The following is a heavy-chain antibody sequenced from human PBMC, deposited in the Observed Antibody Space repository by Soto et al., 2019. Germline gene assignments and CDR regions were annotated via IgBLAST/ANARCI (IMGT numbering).Heavy chain of an antibody. V-gene: IGHV1-69*01. D-gene: IGHD3-3*01. CDR1: GGTFSSYA. CDR2: IIPIFGTA. CDR3: ARDTAIFGVVIRAFDI. Sequence: QVQLVQSGAEVKKPGSSVKISCKASGGTFSSYAISWVRQAPGQGLEWMGGIIPIFGTANYAQKFQGRVTITADESTSTAYMELSSLRSEYTAVYYCARDTAIFGVVIRAFDIWGQGTMVTVSS. J-gene: IGHJ3*02.